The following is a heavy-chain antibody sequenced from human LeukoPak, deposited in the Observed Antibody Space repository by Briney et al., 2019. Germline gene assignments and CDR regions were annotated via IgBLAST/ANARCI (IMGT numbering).Heavy chain of an antibody. CDR3: ARLDSFRRLRYSPPLDY. J-gene: IGHJ4*02. D-gene: IGHD3-9*01. Sequence: GESLKISCKASGYSFTCYWIGWVRQMPGKGLEWMGIIYPGDPDTRYSPSFQGQVTISADKSISSAYLQWSSLKASDTAMYYCARLDSFRRLRYSPPLDYWGQGTLVTVSS. CDR1: GYSFTCYW. CDR2: IYPGDPDT. V-gene: IGHV5-51*01.